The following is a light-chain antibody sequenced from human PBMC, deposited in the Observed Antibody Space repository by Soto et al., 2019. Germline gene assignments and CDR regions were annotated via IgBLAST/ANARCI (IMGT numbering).Light chain of an antibody. Sequence: DIVMTQSPDSLAVSLGERATIHCKSSQSVLASSNNKTYLAWYQQKPGQPPKLLLYWASARQSGVPDRFSGSGSGTDFTLTISSLQAEDVAVYYCQHFGNSLWTFGQGTKVEI. J-gene: IGKJ1*01. V-gene: IGKV4-1*01. CDR2: WAS. CDR3: QHFGNSLWT. CDR1: QSVLASSNNKTY.